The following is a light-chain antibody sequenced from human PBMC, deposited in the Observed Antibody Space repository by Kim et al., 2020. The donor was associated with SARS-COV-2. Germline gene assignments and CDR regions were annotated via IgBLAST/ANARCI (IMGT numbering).Light chain of an antibody. Sequence: VSPGERATRSCTASQSVRSDLAWYQQKPGQAPTLLISDASTRATCIPARFSGGGSGTDFTLTISSLQPDDFATYYCQQYDTYPLTFGGGTKVDIK. CDR3: QQYDTYPLT. J-gene: IGKJ4*01. CDR2: DAS. V-gene: IGKV3-15*01. CDR1: QSVRSD.